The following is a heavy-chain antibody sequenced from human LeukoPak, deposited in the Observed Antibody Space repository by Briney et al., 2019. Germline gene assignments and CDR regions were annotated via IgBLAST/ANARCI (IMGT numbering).Heavy chain of an antibody. Sequence: PGRYLRLYCAAYRFTFSSFGMHCVRQAPGKGLVWGVVIWYDGSNKSYADPVKGRFTISRDNSKNTLNLQRNGLRAEDPAVYYCGKTGNYYDISGYCLDYWGQGTLVTVSS. V-gene: IGHV3-33*06. CDR3: GKTGNYYDISGYCLDY. CDR2: IWYDGSNK. J-gene: IGHJ4*02. D-gene: IGHD3-22*01. CDR1: RFTFSSFG.